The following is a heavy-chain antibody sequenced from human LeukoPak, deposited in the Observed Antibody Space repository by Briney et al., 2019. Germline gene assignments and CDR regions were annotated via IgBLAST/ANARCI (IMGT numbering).Heavy chain of an antibody. CDR3: ARDQGSFDY. V-gene: IGHV3-74*01. J-gene: IGHJ4*02. CDR1: GFTFSSFW. CDR2: ISTDGSRT. Sequence: GGSLRLSCAASGFTFSSFWMHWVRQAPGKGLVWVSRISTDGSRTAYADSVKGRFTISRDNAKNTLYLQRNSLTADDTAVYYCARDQGSFDYWGQGTLVTVSS.